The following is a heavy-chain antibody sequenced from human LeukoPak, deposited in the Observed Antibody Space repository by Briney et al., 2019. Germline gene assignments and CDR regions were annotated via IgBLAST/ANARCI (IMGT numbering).Heavy chain of an antibody. CDR3: ARGGYSYGYFDY. CDR2: IYYSGST. D-gene: IGHD5-18*01. V-gene: IGHV4-59*01. Sequence: NPSETLSLTCTVSGGSISSYYWSWIRQPPGKGLEWIGYIYYSGSTNYNPSLKSRVTISVDTSKNQFSLKLSSVTAADTAVYYCARGGYSYGYFDYWGQGTLVTVSS. CDR1: GGSISSYY. J-gene: IGHJ4*02.